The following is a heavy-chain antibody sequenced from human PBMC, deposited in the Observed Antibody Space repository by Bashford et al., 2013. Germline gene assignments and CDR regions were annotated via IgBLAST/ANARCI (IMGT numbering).Heavy chain of an antibody. J-gene: IGHJ6*03. D-gene: IGHD6-13*01. CDR1: GDSVSSNSAA. CDR3: ARGGYSSSWYNYYYYYYYMDV. Sequence: SQTLSLTCAISGDSVSSNSAAWNWIRQSPSRGLEWLGRTYYRSKWYNDYAVSVKSRITINPDTSKNQFSLQLNSVTPEDTAVYYCARGGYSSSWYNYYYYYYYMDVWGKGTTVTVSS. V-gene: IGHV6-1*01. CDR2: TYYRSKWYN.